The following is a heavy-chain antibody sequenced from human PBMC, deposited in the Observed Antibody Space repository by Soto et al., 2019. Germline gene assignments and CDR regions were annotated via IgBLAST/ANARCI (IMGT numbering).Heavy chain of an antibody. J-gene: IGHJ5*02. V-gene: IGHV4-30-2*01. Sequence: SETLSLTCAVSGGSISSGGYSWSWIRQPPGKGLEWIGYMYHSGSTYYNPSLKSRVTISIDRSKNQFSLKLSSVTAADTAMYYCARQVYGYSYAAWGQGTLVTVS. CDR3: ARQVYGYSYAA. CDR2: MYHSGST. CDR1: GGSISSGGYS. D-gene: IGHD5-18*01.